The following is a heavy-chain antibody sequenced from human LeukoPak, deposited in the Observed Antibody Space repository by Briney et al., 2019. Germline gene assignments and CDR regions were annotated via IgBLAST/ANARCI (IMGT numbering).Heavy chain of an antibody. Sequence: SETLSPTCTVSGASISIYYWTWIRQPPGKGLESIGYIYYSGSPSYNPSLKSRVTLSVDTSKNQFSLKVNSVTAADTAVYYCARLRYSTGPVDYWGQGTLVTVSS. CDR1: GASISIYY. D-gene: IGHD6-19*01. V-gene: IGHV4-59*08. CDR3: ARLRYSTGPVDY. J-gene: IGHJ4*02. CDR2: IYYSGSP.